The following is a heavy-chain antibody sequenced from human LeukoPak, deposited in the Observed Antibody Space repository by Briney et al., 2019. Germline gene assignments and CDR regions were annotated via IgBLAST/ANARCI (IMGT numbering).Heavy chain of an antibody. D-gene: IGHD3-16*01. CDR3: ARWGTDLWVPGVSYYYIDA. J-gene: IGHJ6*02. Sequence: KSSETLSLTCAVYGGHFSGYYWTWIRQPPGKGLEWIGEINHSGTTNYNPSPKSRVTMSVDTSKNQFSLNLRSVTAADTALYYCARWGTDLWVPGVSYYYIDAWAQGTTVTVSS. V-gene: IGHV4-34*01. CDR2: INHSGTT. CDR1: GGHFSGYY.